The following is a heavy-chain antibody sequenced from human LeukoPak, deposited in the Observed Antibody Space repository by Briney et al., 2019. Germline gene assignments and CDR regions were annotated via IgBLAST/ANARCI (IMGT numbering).Heavy chain of an antibody. D-gene: IGHD3-16*01. J-gene: IGHJ4*02. V-gene: IGHV4-34*01. Sequence: SETLSLTCAVYGGSFSGYYWSWIRQPPGKGLEWIGEINHSGSTNYNPSLKSRVTISVDTSKNQFPLKLSSVTAADTAVYYCARLQGGDYDYVWGRPYYFDYWGQGTLVTVSS. CDR3: ARLQGGDYDYVWGRPYYFDY. CDR2: INHSGST. CDR1: GGSFSGYY.